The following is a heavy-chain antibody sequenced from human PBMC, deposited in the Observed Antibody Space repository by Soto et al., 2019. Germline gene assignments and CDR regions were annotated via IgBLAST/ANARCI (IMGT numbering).Heavy chain of an antibody. V-gene: IGHV4-61*01. J-gene: IGHJ6*02. D-gene: IGHD2-2*01. CDR1: GGFVNSGTHS. Sequence: SETLSLTCTVSGGFVNSGTHSWSWIRQTPGKRLEWIGFIYSGGSTKNPSLRSRVTTSVDTSKNQFSLKLRSVIVADTAVYHCARFVRSCSATTCSTRADVWGQGITVTVSS. CDR3: ARFVRSCSATTCSTRADV. CDR2: IYSGGST.